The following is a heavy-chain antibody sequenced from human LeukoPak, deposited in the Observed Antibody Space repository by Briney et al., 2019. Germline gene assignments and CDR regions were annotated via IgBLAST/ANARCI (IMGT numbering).Heavy chain of an antibody. Sequence: GGSLRLSCAASGFIFSDYYMTWIRQAPGKGLGWVSYISPSGSDIYYADSVKGRFTISRDNGKNSVYLQMNSLRADDTAMYYCARAVRAGGDYWGQGTLVTVSS. CDR3: ARAVRAGGDY. D-gene: IGHD3-22*01. CDR2: ISPSGSDI. J-gene: IGHJ4*02. V-gene: IGHV3-11*01. CDR1: GFIFSDYY.